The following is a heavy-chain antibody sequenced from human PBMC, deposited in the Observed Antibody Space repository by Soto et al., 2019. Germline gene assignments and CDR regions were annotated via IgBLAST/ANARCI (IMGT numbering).Heavy chain of an antibody. J-gene: IGHJ4*02. CDR3: ASQATGWYPDY. CDR2: IYDSGST. V-gene: IGHV4-31*03. CDR1: GGSISSGGYY. Sequence: QVELQESGPGLVKPSQTLSLTCTVSGGSISSGGYYWSWVRQHPGNGLEWMGYIYDSGSTYYNPSLKSRVTISVDTSKNQLSLKLTSVTAADTAVYYCASQATGWYPDYWGQGTLVTVSS. D-gene: IGHD6-19*01.